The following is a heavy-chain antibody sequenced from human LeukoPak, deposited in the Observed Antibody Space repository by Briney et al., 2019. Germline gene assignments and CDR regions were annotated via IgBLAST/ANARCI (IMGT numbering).Heavy chain of an antibody. CDR3: ARQRKAAAPFAGWPYDY. J-gene: IGHJ4*02. CDR1: GYSFTSYW. D-gene: IGHD6-13*01. Sequence: GESLKISCKGSGYSFTSYWIGWVRQMPGKGLEWRGIIYPGDSDTRYSPSFQGQVTISADKSISTAYLQWSSLKASDTAMYYCARQRKAAAPFAGWPYDYWGQGTLVTVSS. V-gene: IGHV5-51*01. CDR2: IYPGDSDT.